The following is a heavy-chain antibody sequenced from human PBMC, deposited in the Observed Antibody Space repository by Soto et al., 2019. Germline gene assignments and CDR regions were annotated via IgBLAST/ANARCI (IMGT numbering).Heavy chain of an antibody. CDR3: ATSTSYCSGGSCYLNDAFDI. CDR2: FDPEDGET. J-gene: IGHJ3*02. CDR1: GYTLTELS. V-gene: IGHV1-24*01. Sequence: ASVKVSCKVSGYTLTELSMHWVRQAPGKGLEWMGGFDPEDGETIYAQKFQGRVTMTEDTSTDTAYMELSSLRPEDTAVYYCATSTSYCSGGSCYLNDAFDIWGQGTMVTVSS. D-gene: IGHD2-15*01.